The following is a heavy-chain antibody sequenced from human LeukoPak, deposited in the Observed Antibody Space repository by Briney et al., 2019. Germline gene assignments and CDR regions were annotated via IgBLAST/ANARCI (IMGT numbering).Heavy chain of an antibody. CDR2: IYTSGST. V-gene: IGHV4-61*02. CDR3: AREVLLWFGELSGWFDP. D-gene: IGHD3-10*01. J-gene: IGHJ5*02. CDR1: GGSISSGSYY. Sequence: PSETLSLTCTVSGGSISSGSYYWSRIRQPAGKGLEWIGRIYTSGSTNYNPSLKSRVTISVDTSKNQFSLKLSSVTAADTAVYYCAREVLLWFGELSGWFDPWGQGTLVTISS.